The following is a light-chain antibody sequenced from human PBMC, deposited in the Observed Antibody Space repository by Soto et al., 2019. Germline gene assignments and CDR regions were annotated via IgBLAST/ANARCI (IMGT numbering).Light chain of an antibody. V-gene: IGKV3-20*01. CDR3: QQYGGPVPWT. CDR2: GAS. Sequence: EVVLTQSPGTLSLSPWERATVSCRASQTISRNYLAWYQKKPGQAPRLLIYGASTRATGIPDRFTGSGSGTDFTLTFARLEPEDFAVYYCQQYGGPVPWTFGQGTKVEV. J-gene: IGKJ1*01. CDR1: QTISRNY.